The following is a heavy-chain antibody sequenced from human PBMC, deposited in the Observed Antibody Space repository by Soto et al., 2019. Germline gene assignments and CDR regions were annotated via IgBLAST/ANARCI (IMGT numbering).Heavy chain of an antibody. V-gene: IGHV4-59*01. CDR3: ARAVSHYYDSSGDIRDY. CDR1: GGSISSYY. CDR2: IYYSGST. J-gene: IGHJ4*01. Sequence: PSEALSLTCTVSGGSISSYYWRRMRQPPGKGLEWIGYIYYSGSTNYNPSLKSRVTISVDTSKNQFSLKLSSVTAADTAVYYCARAVSHYYDSSGDIRDYWGHVTLFTVS. D-gene: IGHD3-22*01.